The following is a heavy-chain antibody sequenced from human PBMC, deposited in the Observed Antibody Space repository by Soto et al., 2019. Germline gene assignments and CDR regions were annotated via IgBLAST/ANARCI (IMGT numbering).Heavy chain of an antibody. CDR3: ARGTYYYDSSRYSGI. CDR2: ISSSSSYI. CDR1: GFTFSSFS. V-gene: IGHV3-21*01. D-gene: IGHD3-22*01. J-gene: IGHJ3*02. Sequence: PGGSLRLSCVASGFTFSSFSMNWVRQAPGKGLEWVSSISSSSSYIYYADSVKGRFTISRDNAKNSLYLQMNSLRAEDTAVYYCARGTYYYDSSRYSGIWGQGTMVTVSS.